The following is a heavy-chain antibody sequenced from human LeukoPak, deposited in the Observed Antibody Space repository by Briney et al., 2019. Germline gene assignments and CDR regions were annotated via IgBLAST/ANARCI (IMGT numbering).Heavy chain of an antibody. D-gene: IGHD1-26*01. CDR2: ISSSSSAI. CDR3: ARDLYYGFDY. CDR1: GFTFSSYS. V-gene: IGHV3-48*02. J-gene: IGHJ4*02. Sequence: GGSLRLSCATSGFTFSSYSMHWVRQAPGKGLEWVSYISSSSSAIKYADSVKGRFTISRDNAKNSLYLQMNSLRDKDTAVYYCARDLYYGFDYWDQGTLVSVSS.